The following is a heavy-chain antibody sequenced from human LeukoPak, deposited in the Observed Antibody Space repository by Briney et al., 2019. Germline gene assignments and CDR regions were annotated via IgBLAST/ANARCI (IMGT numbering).Heavy chain of an antibody. D-gene: IGHD5-24*01. J-gene: IGHJ3*01. CDR3: ARDLPGDGYWSF. Sequence: ASVKVSCNASGYTFTSYGISWVRQAPGQGLEWMGWISAYNGNTNYAQKLQGRVTITTDTSTSTAYMELRSLRSDDTAVYYCARDLPGDGYWSFWGQGTMVTVSS. V-gene: IGHV1-18*01. CDR1: GYTFTSYG. CDR2: ISAYNGNT.